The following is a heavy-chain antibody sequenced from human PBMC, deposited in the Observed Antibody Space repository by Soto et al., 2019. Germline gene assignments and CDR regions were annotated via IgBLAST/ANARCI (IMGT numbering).Heavy chain of an antibody. CDR2: IRDRAYNYAT. V-gene: IGHV3-73*01. D-gene: IGHD1-20*01. CDR1: GFVFKDSP. Sequence: EVLLVESGGGVVQPGGSLKLSCAASGFVFKDSPINWVRQASGKGLEWVGRIRDRAYNYATAYTASGKGRFTVSRDDSNNTAYLQMDSLKTEDTAIYYGTRRISAAQDYWGQGTLVTVSS. CDR3: TRRISAAQDY. J-gene: IGHJ4*02.